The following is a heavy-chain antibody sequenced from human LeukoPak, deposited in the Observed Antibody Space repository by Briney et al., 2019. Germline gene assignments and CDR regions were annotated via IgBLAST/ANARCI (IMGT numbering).Heavy chain of an antibody. V-gene: IGHV3-53*01. Sequence: PGGSLRLSCAASGFTVSSNYMSWVRQAPGKGLEWVSVIYSGGSTYYADSVKGRFTISRDNSKNTLYLQMNSLRAEDTAVYYCASTTRSIWFGDYIDYWGQGTLVTVSS. CDR2: IYSGGST. CDR1: GFTVSSNY. J-gene: IGHJ4*02. CDR3: ASTTRSIWFGDYIDY. D-gene: IGHD3-10*01.